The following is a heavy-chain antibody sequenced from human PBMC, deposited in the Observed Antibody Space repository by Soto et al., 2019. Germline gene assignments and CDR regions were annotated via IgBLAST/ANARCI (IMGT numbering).Heavy chain of an antibody. J-gene: IGHJ6*02. CDR3: ARGPDSSSWYRAYYYGMDV. CDR2: INHSGST. Sequence: SETLSLTCTVSGGSISSSSYYWGWIRQPPGKGLEWIGKINHSGSTNYNPSLKSRVTISVDTSKNQFSLKLSSVTAADTAVYYCARGPDSSSWYRAYYYGMDVWGQGTTVTVSS. D-gene: IGHD6-13*01. CDR1: GGSISSSSYY. V-gene: IGHV4-39*07.